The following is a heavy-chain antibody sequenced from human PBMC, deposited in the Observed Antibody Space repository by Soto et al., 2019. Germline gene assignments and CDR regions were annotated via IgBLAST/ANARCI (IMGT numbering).Heavy chain of an antibody. CDR3: ARVVHHSESYYYYGMDV. CDR1: GFTFSSYS. V-gene: IGHV3-21*01. CDR2: ISSSTSYI. D-gene: IGHD2-15*01. J-gene: IGHJ6*02. Sequence: EVQLVESGGGLVKPGGSLRLSCAASGFTFSSYSMNWVRQAPGKGLEWVSSISSSTSYIYYADSVKGRFTISRDNAKNXXYLPMTSLRAEDTAVYYCARVVHHSESYYYYGMDVWGQGATVTSSS.